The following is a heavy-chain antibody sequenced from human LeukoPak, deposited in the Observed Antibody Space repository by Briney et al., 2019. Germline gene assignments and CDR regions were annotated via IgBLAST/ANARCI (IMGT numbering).Heavy chain of an antibody. CDR3: ARARRGVLGY. V-gene: IGHV3-30*01. CDR1: GFTFGHYA. J-gene: IGHJ4*02. D-gene: IGHD3-10*01. Sequence: GGSLRLSCAASGFTFGHYALHWVRQAPGKGLEWVGVISFDGTHKYYADSVKGRFTISRDNSENTLYVEMNSLRAEDTAVYYCARARRGVLGYWGQGTPVTVSS. CDR2: ISFDGTHK.